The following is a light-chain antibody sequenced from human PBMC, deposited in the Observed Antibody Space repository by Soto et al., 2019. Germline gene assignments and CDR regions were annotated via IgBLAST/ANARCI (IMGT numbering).Light chain of an antibody. CDR2: EDS. CDR3: QAWDSRTGV. J-gene: IGLJ2*01. V-gene: IGLV3-1*01. Sequence: SYELTQPPSVSVSPGQTASISCSGDKLGDKYTCWYQQKPGQSPVLVIYEDSKRPSGIPERFSGSNSGNTATLTISGTQGMDEAEYYCQAWDSRTGVFGGGTKLTVL. CDR1: KLGDKY.